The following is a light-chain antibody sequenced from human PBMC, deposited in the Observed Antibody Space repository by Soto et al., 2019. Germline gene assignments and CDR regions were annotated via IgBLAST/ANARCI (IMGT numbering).Light chain of an antibody. V-gene: IGKV3-20*01. Sequence: EIVLTQSPGTLSLSPGERATLSCRASQSVSSNYLAWYQQKPGQAPRLLIYGASSRATAIPDRFSGSGFGTDFALTISRLEPEDFAVYYCQQFGTSPPSTFGQGTRRRL. CDR2: GAS. CDR1: QSVSSNY. J-gene: IGKJ5*01. CDR3: QQFGTSPPST.